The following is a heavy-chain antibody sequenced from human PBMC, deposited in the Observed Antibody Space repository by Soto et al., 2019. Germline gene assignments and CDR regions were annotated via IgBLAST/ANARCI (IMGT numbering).Heavy chain of an antibody. J-gene: IGHJ6*02. Sequence: GGSLRLSCAASGFTFSSYAMSWVRQAPGKGLEWVSAISGSGGSTYYADSVKGRFTISRDNSKNTLYLQMNSLRAEDTAVYYCANLPLGARLYYYYYGMDVWGQGTTVTVSS. CDR2: ISGSGGST. CDR3: ANLPLGARLYYYYYGMDV. V-gene: IGHV3-23*01. CDR1: GFTFSSYA. D-gene: IGHD1-26*01.